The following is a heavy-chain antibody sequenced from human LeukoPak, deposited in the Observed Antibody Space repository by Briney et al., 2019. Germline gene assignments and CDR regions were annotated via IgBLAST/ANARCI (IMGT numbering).Heavy chain of an antibody. CDR1: GFTFTGYW. J-gene: IGHJ3*01. V-gene: IGHV3-74*03. D-gene: IGHD3-10*01. CDR3: ARVGVTMVRTDAFDL. Sequence: HSGGSLRLSWGAAGFTFTGYWMHWGRQAPGKGPVWVSRINSEGTTTEYADSVKGRFTISRDNAKNTLYLQLNSLRAEDTAVYYCARVGVTMVRTDAFDLWAKGQWSPSLQ. CDR2: INSEGTTT.